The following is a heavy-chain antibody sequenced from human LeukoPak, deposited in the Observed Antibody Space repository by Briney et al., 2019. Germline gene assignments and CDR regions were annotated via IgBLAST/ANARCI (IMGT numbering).Heavy chain of an antibody. CDR2: ISNSGST. CDR3: ARERHYYDSSGQPVYYMDV. J-gene: IGHJ6*03. CDR1: GASISSYY. V-gene: IGHV4-59*01. Sequence: SETLSLTCTVSGASISSYYWSWIRQPPGKGLEWIGYISNSGSTNYNPSLKSRVTISIDTSKNQFSLKLSSVTAADTAVYYCARERHYYDSSGQPVYYMDVWGKGTTVTISS. D-gene: IGHD3-22*01.